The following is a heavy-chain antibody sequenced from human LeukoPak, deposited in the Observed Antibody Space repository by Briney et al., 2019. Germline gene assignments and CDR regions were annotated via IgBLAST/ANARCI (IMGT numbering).Heavy chain of an antibody. D-gene: IGHD1-26*01. CDR2: ISGSGGST. J-gene: IGHJ4*02. CDR3: AKDGYSEAY. CDR1: GFTFSNFA. Sequence: GGSLRLSCAASGFTFSNFAMSWVRQAPGKGLEWVSGISGSGGSTSHAESVKGRFTISRDNSRNTLYLQMNSLRAKDTAVYYCAKDGYSEAYWGQGTLVTVSS. V-gene: IGHV3-23*01.